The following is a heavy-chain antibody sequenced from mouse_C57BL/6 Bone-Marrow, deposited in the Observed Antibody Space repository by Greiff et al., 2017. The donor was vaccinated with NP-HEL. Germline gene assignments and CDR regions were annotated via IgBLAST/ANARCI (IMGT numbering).Heavy chain of an antibody. CDR1: GYTFTGYW. Sequence: VQLQQSGAELMKPGAPVKLSCKAPGYTFTGYWIAWVKQRPGHGLEWFGEILPGSGSTNYNEKFKGKATFTADTSSNTAYMQLSSLTTEDSAIYYCASTLFITAVVATSDYWGQGTTLTVSS. CDR3: ASTLFITAVVATSDY. D-gene: IGHD1-1*01. CDR2: ILPGSGST. J-gene: IGHJ2*01. V-gene: IGHV1-9*01.